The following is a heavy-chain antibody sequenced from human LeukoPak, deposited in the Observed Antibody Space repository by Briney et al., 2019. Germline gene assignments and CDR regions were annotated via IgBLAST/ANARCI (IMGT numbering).Heavy chain of an antibody. D-gene: IGHD5-24*01. CDR2: IYYSGST. V-gene: IGHV4-61*01. J-gene: IGHJ4*02. CDR3: ARVKVEMATIPYYFDY. Sequence: SETLSLTCTVSGGSVSSGSYYWSWIRQPPGKGLEWNGYIYYSGSTNYNPSLKSRVTISVDTSKNQFSLKLSSVTAADTAVYYCARVKVEMATIPYYFDYWGQGTLVTVSS. CDR1: GGSVSSGSYY.